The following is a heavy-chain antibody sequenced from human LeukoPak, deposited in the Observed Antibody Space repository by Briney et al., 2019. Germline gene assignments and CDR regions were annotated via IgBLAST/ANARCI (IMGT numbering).Heavy chain of an antibody. Sequence: GASVKVSCKASGYTFTSYYMHWVRQAPGQGLEWMGWINPNSGGTNYAQKFQGRVTMTRDTSISTAYMELSRLRSDDTAVYYCARAGITIFGGGPLDVWGKGTTVTVSS. D-gene: IGHD3-3*01. J-gene: IGHJ6*04. CDR3: ARAGITIFGGGPLDV. CDR2: INPNSGGT. V-gene: IGHV1-2*02. CDR1: GYTFTSYY.